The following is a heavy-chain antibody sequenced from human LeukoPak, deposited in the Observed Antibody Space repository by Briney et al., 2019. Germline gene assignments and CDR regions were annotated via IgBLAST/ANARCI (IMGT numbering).Heavy chain of an antibody. CDR2: IYYSGST. V-gene: IGHV4-59*01. CDR3: ARWGPIGYCTNGVCYSWFDP. Sequence: SETLSLTCTVSGGSISSYYWSWIRQPPGKGLEWIGYIYYSGSTNYNPSLKSRATISVDTSKNQFSLKLSSVTAADTAVYYCARWGPIGYCTNGVCYSWFDPWGQGTLVTVSS. CDR1: GGSISSYY. D-gene: IGHD2-8*01. J-gene: IGHJ5*02.